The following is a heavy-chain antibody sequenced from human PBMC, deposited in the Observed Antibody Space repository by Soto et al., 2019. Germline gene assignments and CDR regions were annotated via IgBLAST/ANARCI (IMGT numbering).Heavy chain of an antibody. D-gene: IGHD6-19*01. J-gene: IGHJ5*02. CDR2: ISGSGGST. CDR1: GFTFSSYA. CDR3: AKGRSSGWYRWFDP. Sequence: GGSLRLSCAASGFTFSSYAMSWVRQAPGKGQEWVSGISGSGGSTYYADTVKGRFTISRDNSKNTLYLQMNSLRAEDTAVYYCAKGRSSGWYRWFDPWGQGTLVTVSS. V-gene: IGHV3-23*01.